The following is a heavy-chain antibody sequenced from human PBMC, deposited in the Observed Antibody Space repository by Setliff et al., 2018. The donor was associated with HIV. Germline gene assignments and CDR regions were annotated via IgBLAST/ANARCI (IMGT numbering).Heavy chain of an antibody. CDR2: IDHSGST. J-gene: IGHJ4*02. Sequence: PSETLSLTCAVYGVSFSGYYWNWIRQTPGKGLEWIGEIDHSGSTNYNPSLKSRVTISLDTSKNQFSLKLSSVTAADTAVYYCARDYYDSSDWGQGTLVTVSS. CDR3: ARDYYDSSD. V-gene: IGHV4-34*01. CDR1: GVSFSGYY. D-gene: IGHD3-22*01.